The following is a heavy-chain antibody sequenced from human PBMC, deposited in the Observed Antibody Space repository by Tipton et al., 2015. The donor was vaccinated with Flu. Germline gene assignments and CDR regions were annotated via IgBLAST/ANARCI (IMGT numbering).Heavy chain of an antibody. CDR2: ISWNSGSI. Sequence: SLRLSCAASGFTFDDYAMHWVRQAPGKGLEWVSGISWNSGSIGYADSVKGRFTVSRDNAKNSLYLQMNSLRAEDTAVYYCARETGYYYGSGSTPYYYYYGMDVWGQGTTVTVSS. CDR1: GFTFDDYA. V-gene: IGHV3-9*01. CDR3: ARETGYYYGSGSTPYYYYYGMDV. D-gene: IGHD3-10*01. J-gene: IGHJ6*02.